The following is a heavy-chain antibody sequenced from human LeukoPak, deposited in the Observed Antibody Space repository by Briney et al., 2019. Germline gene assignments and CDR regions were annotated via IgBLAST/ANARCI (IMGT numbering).Heavy chain of an antibody. J-gene: IGHJ4*02. CDR3: AREREHDYGTDY. CDR2: ISSSSSSV. V-gene: IGHV3-48*01. D-gene: IGHD4-17*01. Sequence: GGSLRLSCAASGFTFSSYSMNWVRQAPGKGPEWVSFISSSSSSVDYADSVRGRFTIFRDNAENSLSLQMNSLRGEDTAVYYCAREREHDYGTDYWGQGTLVTVSS. CDR1: GFTFSSYS.